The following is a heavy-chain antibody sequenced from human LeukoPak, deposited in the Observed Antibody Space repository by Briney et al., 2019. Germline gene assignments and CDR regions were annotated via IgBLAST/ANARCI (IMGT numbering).Heavy chain of an antibody. J-gene: IGHJ4*02. CDR2: ITDGGRT. CDR1: GDSFSGHY. D-gene: IGHD2-2*01. V-gene: IGHV4-34*01. Sequence: PSETLSLTCAVYGDSFSGHYWSWIRQPPGQGLEWIGEITDGGRTSYSPSLKSRATISIVPSQRQFSLQLDSVTAADTAIYYCVRRTRVAMPNALDLISDFWGQGTLVTVSS. CDR3: VRRTRVAMPNALDLISDF.